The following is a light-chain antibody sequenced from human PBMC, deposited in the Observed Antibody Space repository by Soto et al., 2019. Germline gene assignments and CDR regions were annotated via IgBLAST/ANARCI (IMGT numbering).Light chain of an antibody. J-gene: IGLJ7*01. Sequence: SYELTQPPSVSVAPGQTARITGGGINIGSKSVHWYQQKPGQAPVLVVYDDGARPSGIPERFSGSNSGDTATLTISRVEAGDEADYYCQVWDNYSDHIGFGGGTQLTVL. CDR2: DDG. CDR3: QVWDNYSDHIG. V-gene: IGLV3-21*02. CDR1: NIGSKS.